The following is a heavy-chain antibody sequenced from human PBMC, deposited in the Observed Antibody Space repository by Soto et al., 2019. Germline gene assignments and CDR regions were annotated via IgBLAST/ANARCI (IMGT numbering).Heavy chain of an antibody. CDR2: IYYSGST. CDR1: GGSISSSSYY. Sequence: LSLTCTVSGGSISSSSYYWGWIRQPPGKGLEWIGSIYYSGSTYYNPSLKSRVTISVDTSKNQFSLKLSSVTAADTAVYYCARQGTYYDFWSPTRPYYYYYMDVWGKGTTVTVSS. CDR3: ARQGTYYDFWSPTRPYYYYYMDV. D-gene: IGHD3-3*01. V-gene: IGHV4-39*01. J-gene: IGHJ6*03.